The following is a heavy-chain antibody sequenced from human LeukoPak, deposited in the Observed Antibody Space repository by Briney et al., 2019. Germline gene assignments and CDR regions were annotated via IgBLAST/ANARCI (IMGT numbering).Heavy chain of an antibody. J-gene: IGHJ5*02. D-gene: IGHD5-18*01. V-gene: IGHV1-8*01. CDR2: MNPNSGNT. CDR1: GYTFTSYD. Sequence: ASVKVSCKASGYTFTSYDINWVRQATGQGLEWMGWMNPNSGNTGYAQKFQGRVTMTRNTSISTAYMELSSLRSEDTAVYYCAREPSYGLGGWFDPWGQGTLVTVSS. CDR3: AREPSYGLGGWFDP.